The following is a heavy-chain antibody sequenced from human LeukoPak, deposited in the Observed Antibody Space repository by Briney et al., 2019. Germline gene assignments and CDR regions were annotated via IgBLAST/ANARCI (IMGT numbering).Heavy chain of an antibody. CDR3: ARQFDVVFAFDI. CDR2: ISGSGGST. V-gene: IGHV3-23*01. J-gene: IGHJ3*02. CDR1: GFTFSSYA. Sequence: PGGSLRLSCAASGFTFSSYAMSWVRQAPGKGLEWVSAISGSGGSTYYADSVKGRFTISRDNSKNTLYLQMNSLRAEDTAVYCCARQFDVVFAFDIWGQGTMVTVSS. D-gene: IGHD2-8*02.